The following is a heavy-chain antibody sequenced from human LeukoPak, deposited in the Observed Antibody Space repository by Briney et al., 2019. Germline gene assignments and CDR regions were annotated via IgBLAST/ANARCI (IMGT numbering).Heavy chain of an antibody. D-gene: IGHD4-17*01. CDR3: AREDPQTTVPEGLDV. CDR1: GGSINSYY. J-gene: IGHJ6*02. Sequence: SETLSLTCTVPGGSINSYYWSWIRQPAGKGLEWIGRIYSSGSTGYNPSLKSRVTMSLDTSKNQFSLNLSSVTAADTAVYYCAREDPQTTVPEGLDVWGQGTTVTVSS. V-gene: IGHV4-4*07. CDR2: IYSSGST.